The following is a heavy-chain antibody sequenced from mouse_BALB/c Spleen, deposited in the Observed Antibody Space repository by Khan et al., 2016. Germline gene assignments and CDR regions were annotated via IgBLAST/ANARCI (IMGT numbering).Heavy chain of an antibody. Sequence: QVQLKESGAELAKPGASVKMSCKASGYTFTSYWMHWVKQRPGQGLEWIGYINPSTGYTEYNQKFKDKATLTADKSSSTAYMQMSSLTSEDSAVXYCARSTMITTFAYWSQGTLVTVSA. CDR2: INPSTGYT. D-gene: IGHD2-4*01. V-gene: IGHV1-7*01. J-gene: IGHJ3*01. CDR3: ARSTMITTFAY. CDR1: GYTFTSYW.